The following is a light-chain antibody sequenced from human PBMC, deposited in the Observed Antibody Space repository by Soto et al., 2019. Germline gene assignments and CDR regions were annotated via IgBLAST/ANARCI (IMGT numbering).Light chain of an antibody. CDR3: SSYRSSRTVI. V-gene: IGLV2-14*01. Sequence: QSALTQPASVSGSPGQSITISCTGTSSDVGGYNFVSWYQHHPGKAPTLMIYEVTNRPSGVSNRFSGSKSGNTASLSISGLQAEDEADYFCSSYRSSRTVIFGGGTKLTVL. CDR2: EVT. CDR1: SSDVGGYNF. J-gene: IGLJ2*01.